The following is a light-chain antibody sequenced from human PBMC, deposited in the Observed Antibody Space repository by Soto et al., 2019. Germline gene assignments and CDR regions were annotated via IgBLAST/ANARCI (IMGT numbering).Light chain of an antibody. J-gene: IGLJ3*02. Sequence: QSALTQPPSASGSPGQSVTISCTGTSSDVGGYNYVSWYQQHPGKAPKLMIYEFSKRPSGVPDRFSGSKSGNTASLTVSGLQAEDEADYYCSSYAGSNNLVFGGGTKLTLL. CDR2: EFS. CDR3: SSYAGSNNLV. CDR1: SSDVGGYNY. V-gene: IGLV2-8*01.